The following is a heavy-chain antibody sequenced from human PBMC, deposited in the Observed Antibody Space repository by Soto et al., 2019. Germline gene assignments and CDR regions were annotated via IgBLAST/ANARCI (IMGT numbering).Heavy chain of an antibody. D-gene: IGHD5-18*01. J-gene: IGHJ6*02. V-gene: IGHV1-18*01. Sequence: QAQLVQSGAEVKKPGASVNVSCKASGYDYVTYAITWVRQIPGQGLEWMGWISTLNGNTNYAQNFQGRVTMTTDTSTRIVHLELRSLRSDDTAVYYCARRVQVWLPDYYGMDVWGQGTTVTVSS. CDR2: ISTLNGNT. CDR3: ARRVQVWLPDYYGMDV. CDR1: GYDYVTYA.